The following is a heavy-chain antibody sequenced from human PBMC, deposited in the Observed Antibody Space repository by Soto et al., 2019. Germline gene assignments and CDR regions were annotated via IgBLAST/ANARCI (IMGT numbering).Heavy chain of an antibody. Sequence: ASVKVSCKASGGTFSSYAISWLRQAPGQGLEWMGGIIPIFGTANYAQKFQGRVTITADESTSTAYMELSSLRSEDTAVYYCARRNGYYYYGMDVWGQGTTVTVSS. V-gene: IGHV1-69*13. CDR2: IIPIFGTA. CDR3: ARRNGYYYYGMDV. J-gene: IGHJ6*02. CDR1: GGTFSSYA. D-gene: IGHD2-8*01.